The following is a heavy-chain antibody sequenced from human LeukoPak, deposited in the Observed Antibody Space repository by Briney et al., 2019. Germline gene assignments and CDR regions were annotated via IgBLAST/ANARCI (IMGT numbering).Heavy chain of an antibody. CDR1: GGSISSYY. CDR3: ARDFALLR. Sequence: SETLSLTCAVSGGSISSYYWSWIRQPPGKGLEWIGYIYYSGSTNYNPSLKSRVTISVDTSKNQFSLKLSSVTAADTAVYYCARDFALLRWGQGTMVTVSS. V-gene: IGHV4-59*01. J-gene: IGHJ3*01. D-gene: IGHD4-17*01. CDR2: IYYSGST.